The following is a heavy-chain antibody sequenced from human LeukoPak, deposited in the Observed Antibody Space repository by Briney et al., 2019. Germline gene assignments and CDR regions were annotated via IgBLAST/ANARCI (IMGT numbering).Heavy chain of an antibody. J-gene: IGHJ4*02. D-gene: IGHD5-18*01. Sequence: GGSLRLSCAASGFTFNSYGMHWVRQAPGKGLEWVAVISYDGPNKYYADSGKGRFTISRDDSKSTLYLQMNSLRPEDTAVYYCAKEKLPSGYSFLTDYWGQGTLVTVSS. CDR2: ISYDGPNK. V-gene: IGHV3-30*18. CDR3: AKEKLPSGYSFLTDY. CDR1: GFTFNSYG.